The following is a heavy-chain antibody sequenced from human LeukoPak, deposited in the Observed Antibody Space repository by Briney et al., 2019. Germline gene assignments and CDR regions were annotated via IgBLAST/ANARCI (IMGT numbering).Heavy chain of an antibody. D-gene: IGHD6-13*01. J-gene: IGHJ5*02. CDR2: IYYSGST. Sequence: SETLSLTCTVAGGSISSSSYYWGWIRQPPRKGLEWIGSIYYSGSTYYNPSLKSRVTISVDTSKNQFSLKLSSVTAADTAVYNCARHPGGRYSSRWYGWFDPWGQGTLVTVSS. CDR1: GGSISSSSYY. CDR3: ARHPGGRYSSRWYGWFDP. V-gene: IGHV4-39*01.